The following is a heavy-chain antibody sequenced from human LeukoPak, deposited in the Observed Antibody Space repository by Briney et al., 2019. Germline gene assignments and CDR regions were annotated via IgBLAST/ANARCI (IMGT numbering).Heavy chain of an antibody. CDR3: ARGFNSYYDSSGYYLDY. D-gene: IGHD3-22*01. V-gene: IGHV3-30*02. CDR1: GFTFSSYW. J-gene: IGHJ4*02. Sequence: GSLRLSCAASGFTFSSYWMSWVRQAPGKGLEWVAFIRNDGSNKYYTDSVKGRFTISRDNAKNSLYLQMNSLRAEDTAVYYCARGFNSYYDSSGYYLDYWGQGTLVTVSS. CDR2: IRNDGSNK.